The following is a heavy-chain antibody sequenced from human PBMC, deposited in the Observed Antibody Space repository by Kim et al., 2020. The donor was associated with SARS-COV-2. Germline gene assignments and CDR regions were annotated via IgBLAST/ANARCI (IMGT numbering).Heavy chain of an antibody. CDR1: GFTFSSYS. CDR2: ISTTGATI. J-gene: IGHJ2*01. V-gene: IGHV3-48*02. Sequence: GGSLRLSCAASGFTFSSYSMNWVRQAPGKGLEWLSFISTTGATIYYTDSVKGRFTISRDNAKTSLYLQMSSLRDEDTAVYYCARGSLWSSYSEHWYFDLWGRGTLVTVSS. CDR3: ARGSLWSSYSEHWYFDL. D-gene: IGHD3-3*01.